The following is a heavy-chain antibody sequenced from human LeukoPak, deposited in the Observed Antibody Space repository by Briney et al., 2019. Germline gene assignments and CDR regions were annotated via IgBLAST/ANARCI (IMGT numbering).Heavy chain of an antibody. D-gene: IGHD3-10*01. Sequence: GGSLRLSCAASGFIFNTFWMNWVRLTPGKGLEWVAKINQDGSDMYYVDSVKGRFFVSRDNARNLVYLQMNSLRVDDTAVYYCARDFPGIGRGTFDFWGQGTTIIVSS. CDR1: GFIFNTFW. J-gene: IGHJ3*01. V-gene: IGHV3-7*03. CDR3: ARDFPGIGRGTFDF. CDR2: INQDGSDM.